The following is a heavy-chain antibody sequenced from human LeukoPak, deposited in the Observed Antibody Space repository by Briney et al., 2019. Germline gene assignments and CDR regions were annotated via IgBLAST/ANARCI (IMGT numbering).Heavy chain of an antibody. CDR1: GFTFSSSW. CDR3: ARESAAAGAD. J-gene: IGHJ4*02. D-gene: IGHD6-13*01. V-gene: IGHV3-74*01. Sequence: PGGSPRLSCAASGFTFSSSWMHWVRQAPGKGLVWVSRINSDGSSRGYAASVKGRFTISRDNAKNTLYLQMNSLRAEDTAVYFCARESAAAGADWGQGTLVTVSS. CDR2: INSDGSSR.